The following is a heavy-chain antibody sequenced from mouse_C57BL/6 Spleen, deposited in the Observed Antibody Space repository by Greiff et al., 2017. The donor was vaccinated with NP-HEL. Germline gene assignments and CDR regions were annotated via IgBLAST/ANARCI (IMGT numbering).Heavy chain of an antibody. V-gene: IGHV1-50*01. CDR1: GYTFTSYW. CDR3: ARSGSRYSFDY. Sequence: VKLQQPGAELVKPGASVKLSCKASGYTFTSYWMQWVKQRPGQGLEWIGEIDPSDSYTNYNQKFKGKATLTVDTSSSTAYMQLSSLTSEDSAVYYCARSGSRYSFDYWGQGTTLTVSS. CDR2: IDPSDSYT. J-gene: IGHJ2*01. D-gene: IGHD1-1*01.